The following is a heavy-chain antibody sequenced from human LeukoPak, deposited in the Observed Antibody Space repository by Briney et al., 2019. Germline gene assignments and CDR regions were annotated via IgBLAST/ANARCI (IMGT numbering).Heavy chain of an antibody. D-gene: IGHD5-18*01. Sequence: PGGSLRLSCAASGFTFSSYAMSWVRQAPGKGLEWVSAISGSGGSTYYADSVEGRFTISRDNSKNTLYLQMNSLRAEDTAVYYCAKDRGSWIQLARGDYWGQGTLVTVSS. V-gene: IGHV3-23*01. CDR3: AKDRGSWIQLARGDY. J-gene: IGHJ4*02. CDR2: ISGSGGST. CDR1: GFTFSSYA.